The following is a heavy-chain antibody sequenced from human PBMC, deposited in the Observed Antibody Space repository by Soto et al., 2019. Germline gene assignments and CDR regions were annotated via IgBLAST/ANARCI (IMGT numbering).Heavy chain of an antibody. Sequence: SETLSLTSTVSSDSISGLYWTWIRQPAGKGLEWIGRIYSSGETNYNPSLTGRVIMSLDTSKNQFSLNLTSVTAADTAVYYYARASQCKSYFDCFAWLDYWGQGTLVTVSS. J-gene: IGHJ4*02. CDR2: IYSSGET. CDR3: ARASQCKSYFDCFAWLDY. CDR1: SDSISGLY. V-gene: IGHV4-4*07. D-gene: IGHD3-9*01.